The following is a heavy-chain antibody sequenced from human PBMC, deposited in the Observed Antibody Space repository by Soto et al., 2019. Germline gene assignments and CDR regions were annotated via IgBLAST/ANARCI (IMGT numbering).Heavy chain of an antibody. CDR3: ATARRKGVYYYYYGMDV. J-gene: IGHJ6*02. V-gene: IGHV4-34*01. Sequence: SETLSLTCAVYCGSFSGYYWSWIRQPPGKGLEWIGEINHSGSTNYNPSLKSRVTISVDTSKNQFSLKLSSVTAADTAVYYCATARRKGVYYYYYGMDVWGQGTTVTVS. D-gene: IGHD3-16*01. CDR1: CGSFSGYY. CDR2: INHSGST.